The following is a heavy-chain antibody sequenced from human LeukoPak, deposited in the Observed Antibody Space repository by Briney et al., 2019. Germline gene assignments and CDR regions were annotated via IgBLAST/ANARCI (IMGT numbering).Heavy chain of an antibody. CDR3: AKPAGATLYYYYYIDV. CDR2: ISGSGGGT. J-gene: IGHJ6*03. Sequence: GGSLRLSCAASGFTFSSYWMSWVRQAPGKGLEWVSTISGSGGGTYYADSVKGRFTISRDNSKNTLYLQMNSLRAEDTAVYYCAKPAGATLYYYYYIDVWGKGTTVTVSS. V-gene: IGHV3-23*01. D-gene: IGHD5-24*01. CDR1: GFTFSSYW.